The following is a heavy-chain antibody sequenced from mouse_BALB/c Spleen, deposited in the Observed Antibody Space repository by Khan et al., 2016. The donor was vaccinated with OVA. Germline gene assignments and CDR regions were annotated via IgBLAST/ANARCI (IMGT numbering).Heavy chain of an antibody. CDR1: GFSFSSYS. Sequence: EVELVESGGDLVRPGGSLKLSCAASGFSFSSYSMSWVRQTPDKRLEWVATISSGGDYTYYPDSVKGRFTISRDNAKNTLYLHMSSLKSEATAIYYCASHLTGSFAYWGQGTLVTVSA. CDR2: ISSGGDYT. V-gene: IGHV5-6*01. D-gene: IGHD4-1*01. J-gene: IGHJ3*01. CDR3: ASHLTGSFAY.